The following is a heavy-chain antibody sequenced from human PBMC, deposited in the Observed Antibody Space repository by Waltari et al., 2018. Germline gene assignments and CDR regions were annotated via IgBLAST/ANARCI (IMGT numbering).Heavy chain of an antibody. CDR1: GFDFTAYD. J-gene: IGHJ5*02. CDR2: IGGTHSNI. D-gene: IGHD3-10*01. Sequence: VRLAESGGGLVKPGGSLSLSCTASGFDFTAYDMNWVRQAPGTGLEWVSSIGGTHSNIFYADSVKGRFTVSRDNAKNSLYLQMDNLRAEDSGLYYCTRDLYGSGGDWFDPWGQGTLVTVSS. CDR3: TRDLYGSGGDWFDP. V-gene: IGHV3-21*01.